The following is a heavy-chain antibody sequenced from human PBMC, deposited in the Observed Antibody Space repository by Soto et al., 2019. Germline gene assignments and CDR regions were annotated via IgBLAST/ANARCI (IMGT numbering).Heavy chain of an antibody. D-gene: IGHD6-6*01. J-gene: IGHJ3*02. CDR1: GGSVSSGSYY. CDR3: ARDLGIAARFRIAFDI. V-gene: IGHV4-61*01. Sequence: SETLSLTCTVSGGSVSSGSYYWSWIRQPPGKGLEWIGYIYYSGSTNYNPSLKSRVTISVDTSKNQFSLKLSSVTAADTAVYYCARDLGIAARFRIAFDIWGQGTMVTVSS. CDR2: IYYSGST.